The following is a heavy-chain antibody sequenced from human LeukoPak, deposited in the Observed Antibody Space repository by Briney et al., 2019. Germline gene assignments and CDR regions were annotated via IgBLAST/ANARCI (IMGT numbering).Heavy chain of an antibody. CDR1: GGSIRSSYYY. CDR2: IYDSGST. V-gene: IGHV4-39*01. CDR3: ARATGIWFDP. J-gene: IGHJ5*02. D-gene: IGHD3-10*01. Sequence: SETLSLTCTVSGGSIRSSYYYWGWIRQPPGKGLEWIGSIYDSGSTYYNPSLKSRVTISVDTSKNQFSLKLSSVTAADTAVYYCARATGIWFDPWGQGTLVTVSS.